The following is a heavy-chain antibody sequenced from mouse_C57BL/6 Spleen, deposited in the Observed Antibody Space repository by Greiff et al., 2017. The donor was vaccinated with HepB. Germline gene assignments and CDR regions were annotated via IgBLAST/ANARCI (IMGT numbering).Heavy chain of an antibody. J-gene: IGHJ4*01. Sequence: VKLQQPGAELVKPGASVKLSCKASGYTFTSYWMHWVKQRPGRGLEWIGRIDPNSGGTKYNEKFKSKATLTVDKPSSTAYMQLSSLTSEDSAVYYCVITTVVARYAMDYWGQGTSVTVSS. D-gene: IGHD1-1*01. V-gene: IGHV1-72*01. CDR1: GYTFTSYW. CDR3: VITTVVARYAMDY. CDR2: IDPNSGGT.